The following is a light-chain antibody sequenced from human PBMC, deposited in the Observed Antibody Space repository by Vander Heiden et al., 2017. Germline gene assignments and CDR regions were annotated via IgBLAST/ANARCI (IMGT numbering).Light chain of an antibody. CDR3: QSYDSSNHGV. J-gene: IGLJ3*02. Sequence: NFMLTQPHSVSESPGKTVTISCTRSSGRIASNYVQWYQQRPGSSPTTVIYEDNQSPSGVPDRFSGSIDSSSNAASLTISGLKTEDEADYYCQSYDSSNHGVFGGGTKLTVL. CDR2: EDN. CDR1: SGRIASNY. V-gene: IGLV6-57*01.